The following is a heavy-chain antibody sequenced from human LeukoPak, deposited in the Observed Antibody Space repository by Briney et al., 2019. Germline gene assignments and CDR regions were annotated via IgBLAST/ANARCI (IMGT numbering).Heavy chain of an antibody. D-gene: IGHD1-26*01. CDR1: GFTFSSYA. Sequence: GGSLRLSCAASGFTFSSYAMSWVRQAPGKGLEWVSAIDSSGGSTYYADSVKGRFTISRDNAKNSLFLQMNSLRAEDTAIYYCATYVKWAAGDVWGQGTTVSVSS. V-gene: IGHV3-23*01. J-gene: IGHJ6*02. CDR3: ATYVKWAAGDV. CDR2: IDSSGGST.